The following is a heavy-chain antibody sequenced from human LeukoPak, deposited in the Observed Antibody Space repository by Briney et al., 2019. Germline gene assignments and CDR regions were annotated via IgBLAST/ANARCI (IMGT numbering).Heavy chain of an antibody. CDR3: AKFGYFDY. CDR2: ISWNSGSI. V-gene: IGHV3-9*01. CDR1: GFTFDDYA. D-gene: IGHD3-10*01. Sequence: GRSLRLSCAASGFTFDDYAMHWVRQAPGKGLEWVSGISWNSGSIGYADSVKGRFTISRDNAKSSLYLQMNSLRAEDTASYYCAKFGYFDYWGQGTLVTVSS. J-gene: IGHJ4*02.